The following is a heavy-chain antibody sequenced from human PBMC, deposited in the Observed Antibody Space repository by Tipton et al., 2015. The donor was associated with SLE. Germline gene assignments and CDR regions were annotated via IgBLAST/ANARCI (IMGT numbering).Heavy chain of an antibody. J-gene: IGHJ6*03. V-gene: IGHV4-38-2*01. Sequence: TLSLTCVVSGYSISSGYYWGWIRQSPGKGLEWIGSLYDSGSTYYNPSLKSRVTISVDTSKNQFSLKLSSVTAADTAVYYCARVGYLGSGKTWDMDVWGKGITVTVSS. CDR3: ARVGYLGSGKTWDMDV. CDR1: GYSISSGYY. CDR2: LYDSGST. D-gene: IGHD3-10*01.